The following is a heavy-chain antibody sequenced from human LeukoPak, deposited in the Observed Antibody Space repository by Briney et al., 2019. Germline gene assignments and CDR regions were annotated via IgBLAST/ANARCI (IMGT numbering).Heavy chain of an antibody. V-gene: IGHV4-39*07. CDR3: ARDADYDILTGYSGFDY. D-gene: IGHD3-9*01. J-gene: IGHJ4*02. CDR2: IYVGGST. Sequence: SETLSLTCTVSGGSISSYYWVWIRQPPGKGLEWIGSIYVGGSTHYNPSLKSRVTISEDTAKNQFSLRLRSVTAADTAVYYCARDADYDILTGYSGFDYWGQGTPVTVSS. CDR1: GGSISSYY.